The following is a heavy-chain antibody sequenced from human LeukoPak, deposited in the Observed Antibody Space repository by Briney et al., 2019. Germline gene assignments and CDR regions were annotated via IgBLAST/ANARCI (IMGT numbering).Heavy chain of an antibody. CDR3: ATEAYYDSSGPHFDY. CDR2: IYHAGNT. D-gene: IGHD3-22*01. CDR1: GGSISSSNW. Sequence: SETLSLTCAVSGGSISSSNWWTCVRQPPAKGLEWIGEIYHAGNTNYNPSLKSRVTISVNKSKNQFSLKLTSVTAADTAVYYCATEAYYDSSGPHFDYWGQGTLVTVSS. J-gene: IGHJ4*02. V-gene: IGHV4-4*02.